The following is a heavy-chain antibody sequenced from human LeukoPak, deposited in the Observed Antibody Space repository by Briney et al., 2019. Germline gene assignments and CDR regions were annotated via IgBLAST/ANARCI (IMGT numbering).Heavy chain of an antibody. D-gene: IGHD5-24*01. CDR1: RFTFSIYW. CDR3: AREGDGYLGRYALDI. CDR2: INSDGSST. V-gene: IGHV3-74*01. Sequence: GGSLRLSCAASRFTFSIYWMHWVRQAPGMGLVWVSRINSDGSSTTYADSVKGRFTISRDNAKDTLYLQMNSLRAEDTAVYYCAREGDGYLGRYALDIWGQGTVVTVS. J-gene: IGHJ3*02.